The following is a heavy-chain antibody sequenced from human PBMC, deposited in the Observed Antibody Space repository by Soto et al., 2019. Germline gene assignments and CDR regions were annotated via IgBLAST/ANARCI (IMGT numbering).Heavy chain of an antibody. D-gene: IGHD5-18*01. J-gene: IGHJ4*02. Sequence: QVQLVESGGGVVQPGRSLRLSCAASGFTFSRYGMHWVRQAPGKGLEWVAVIWYDGSNKYYADSVKGRFTISRDNSKNTLYLQMNSLRAEDTAVYYCAREGTAMVPFDYWGQGTLVTVSS. CDR1: GFTFSRYG. CDR2: IWYDGSNK. V-gene: IGHV3-33*01. CDR3: AREGTAMVPFDY.